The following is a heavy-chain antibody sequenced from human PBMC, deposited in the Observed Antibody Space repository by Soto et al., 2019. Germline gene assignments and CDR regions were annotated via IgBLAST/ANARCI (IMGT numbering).Heavy chain of an antibody. CDR1: GFTFSTYW. J-gene: IGHJ4*02. V-gene: IGHV3-7*01. D-gene: IGHD3-16*01. CDR2: LDQAGSER. Sequence: EVQLVESGGGLVQPGGSLRLSCAASGFTFSTYWMTWVRRPPGKGLEWVANLDQAGSERYYVDSVRGRFTISRDNAKNSLYLQMNRLRAEDTAVYYCVCGGNFFVYWGQGTLVTVSP. CDR3: VCGGNFFVY.